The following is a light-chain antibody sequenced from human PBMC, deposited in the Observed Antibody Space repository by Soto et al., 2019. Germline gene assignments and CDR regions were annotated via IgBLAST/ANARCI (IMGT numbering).Light chain of an antibody. CDR2: DAS. V-gene: IGKV3-11*01. CDR3: LQDYNYPQT. J-gene: IGKJ1*01. Sequence: EIVLTQSPATLSLSPGERATLSCRSSRSVSRYLAWYQQKPGQAPRLLIFDASNRATGIPARFSGSGSGTEFTLTISSLQPEDFATYYCLQDYNYPQTFGQGTKVEIK. CDR1: RSVSRY.